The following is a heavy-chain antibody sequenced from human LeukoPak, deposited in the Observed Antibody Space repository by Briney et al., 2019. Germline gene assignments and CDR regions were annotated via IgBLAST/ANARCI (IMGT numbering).Heavy chain of an antibody. Sequence: PSETLSLTCTVSGGSISSYYWSWIRQPPGKGLEWIGYIYYSGSTNYNPSLTSRVTISVDTPKNQFSPKLRSVTAADPAVYYCAREPYCSGGICPGPLWGQGTLVTVSS. V-gene: IGHV4-59*01. D-gene: IGHD2-15*01. CDR1: GGSISSYY. CDR3: AREPYCSGGICPGPL. CDR2: IYYSGST. J-gene: IGHJ4*02.